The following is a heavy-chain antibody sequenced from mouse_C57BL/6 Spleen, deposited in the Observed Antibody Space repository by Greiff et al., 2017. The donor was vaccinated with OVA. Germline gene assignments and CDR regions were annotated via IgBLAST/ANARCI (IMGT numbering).Heavy chain of an antibody. V-gene: IGHV5-12*01. Sequence: EVQLEESGGGLVQPGGSLKLSCAASGFTFSDYYMYWVRQTPEERLEWVAYISNGGGSTYYPDTVKGRFTISRDNAKNTLYLQMSRLKSEDTAMYYCARQGVAHWYFDVWGTGTTVTVSS. J-gene: IGHJ1*03. CDR2: ISNGGGST. CDR3: ARQGVAHWYFDV. CDR1: GFTFSDYY. D-gene: IGHD1-1*01.